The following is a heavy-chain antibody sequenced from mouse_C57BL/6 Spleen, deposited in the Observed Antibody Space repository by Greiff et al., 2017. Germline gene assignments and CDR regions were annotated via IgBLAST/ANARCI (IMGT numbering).Heavy chain of an antibody. CDR3: TTEGSYVEMAWFAY. Sequence: EVKLVESGAELVRPGASVKLSCTASGFNIKDDYMHWVKQRPEQGLEWIGWIDPENGDTEYASKFQGKATITADTSSNTAYLQLSSLTSEDTAVYYCTTEGSYVEMAWFAYWGQGTLVTVSA. J-gene: IGHJ3*01. D-gene: IGHD1-1*02. CDR2: IDPENGDT. V-gene: IGHV14-4*01. CDR1: GFNIKDDY.